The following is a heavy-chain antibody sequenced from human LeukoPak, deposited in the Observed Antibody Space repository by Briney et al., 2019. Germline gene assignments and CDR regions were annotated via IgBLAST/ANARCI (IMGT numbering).Heavy chain of an antibody. Sequence: PSETLSLTCAVYGGSFSGYYWSWIRQPPGKGLEWIGEINHSGSTNYNPSLKSRVTISVDTSKNQFSLKLSSVTAADTAVYYCAKEVAGPWGQGTRVTVSS. CDR2: INHSGST. CDR1: GGSFSGYY. CDR3: AKEVAGP. V-gene: IGHV4-34*01. J-gene: IGHJ5*02.